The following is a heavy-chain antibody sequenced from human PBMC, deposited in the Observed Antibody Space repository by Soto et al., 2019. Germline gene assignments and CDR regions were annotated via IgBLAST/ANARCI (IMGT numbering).Heavy chain of an antibody. CDR3: ARDPQIDRNSGSQIHFDY. CDR2: INPILSMS. J-gene: IGHJ4*02. D-gene: IGHD1-26*01. Sequence: SVKVSCKASGYTFSTYGINWLRQAPGLGLEWVGRINPILSMSNYAQKFQGRVTMTADKSTNTAYMELSSLRSEDTAVYYCARDPQIDRNSGSQIHFDYWGQGTLVTAPQ. CDR1: GYTFSTYG. V-gene: IGHV1-69*04.